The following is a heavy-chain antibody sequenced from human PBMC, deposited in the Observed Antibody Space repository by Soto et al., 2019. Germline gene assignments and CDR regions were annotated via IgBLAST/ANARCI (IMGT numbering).Heavy chain of an antibody. D-gene: IGHD2-2*01. J-gene: IGHJ6*02. Sequence: QVQLVPSGAEVKKPRSSVKVSCKASGGTFSSYAISWVRQAPGQGLEWMGGIIPISGTANYAQKFQGRVTITADESTSTAYMELSSLRSEDTAVYYCARSQGSSTSLEIYYYYYYGMDVWGQGTTVTVSS. CDR2: IIPISGTA. CDR3: ARSQGSSTSLEIYYYYYYGMDV. CDR1: GGTFSSYA. V-gene: IGHV1-69*01.